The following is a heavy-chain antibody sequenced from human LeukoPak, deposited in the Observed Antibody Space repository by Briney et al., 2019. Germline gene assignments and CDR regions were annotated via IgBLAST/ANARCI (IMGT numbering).Heavy chain of an antibody. D-gene: IGHD3-16*02. V-gene: IGHV4-4*07. CDR3: ARDLYDYVWGSYRGFDY. Sequence: SETLSLTCTVSGGSISSYYWSWIRQPAGKGLEWIGRIYTSGNTNYNPSLKSRVTMSEDTSKNQFSLKLSSVTAADTAVYYCARDLYDYVWGSYRGFDYWGQGTLVTVSS. J-gene: IGHJ4*02. CDR1: GGSISSYY. CDR2: IYTSGNT.